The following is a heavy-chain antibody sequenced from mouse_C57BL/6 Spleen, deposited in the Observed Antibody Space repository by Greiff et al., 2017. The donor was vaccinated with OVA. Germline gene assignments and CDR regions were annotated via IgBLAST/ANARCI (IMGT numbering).Heavy chain of an antibody. J-gene: IGHJ4*01. CDR1: GYTFTDYN. CDR3: ARDYGSSYYAMDY. D-gene: IGHD1-1*01. CDR2: INPNNGGT. V-gene: IGHV1-18*01. Sequence: DVKLQESGPELVKPGASVKIPCKASGYTFTDYNMDWVKQSHGKSLEWIGDINPNNGGTIYNQKFKGKATLTVDKSSSTAYMELRSLTSEDTAVYYCARDYGSSYYAMDYWGQGTSVTVSS.